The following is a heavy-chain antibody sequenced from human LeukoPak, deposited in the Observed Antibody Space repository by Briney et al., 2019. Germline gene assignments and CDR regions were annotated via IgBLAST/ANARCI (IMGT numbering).Heavy chain of an antibody. V-gene: IGHV4-39*01. Sequence: SETLSLTSTVSGGSISSSSYYWGWIRQPPGKGLEWIGSIYYSGSTYYNPSLKSRVTISVDTSKNQFSLKLSSVTAADTAVYYCASSQLLYGNILHYYRMDVWGQGTTVTVSS. CDR1: GGSISSSSYY. CDR2: IYYSGST. CDR3: ASSQLLYGNILHYYRMDV. J-gene: IGHJ6*02. D-gene: IGHD2-2*02.